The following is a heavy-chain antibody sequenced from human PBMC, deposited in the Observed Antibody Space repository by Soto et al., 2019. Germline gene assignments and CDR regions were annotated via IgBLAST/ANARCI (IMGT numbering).Heavy chain of an antibody. CDR3: ARDRWGKSDYDFWSGYPDY. J-gene: IGHJ4*02. CDR2: ISYDGSNK. Sequence: GGSLRLSCAASGFTFRSYAMHWVRQAPGKGLEWVAVISYDGSNKYYADSVKGRFTISRDNSKNTLYLQMNSLRAEDTAVYYCARDRWGKSDYDFWSGYPDYWGQGTLVTVSS. CDR1: GFTFRSYA. V-gene: IGHV3-30-3*01. D-gene: IGHD3-3*01.